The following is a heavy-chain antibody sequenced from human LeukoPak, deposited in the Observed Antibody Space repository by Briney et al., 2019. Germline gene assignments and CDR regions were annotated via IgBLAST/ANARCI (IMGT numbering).Heavy chain of an antibody. V-gene: IGHV4-39*07. CDR3: ARVEYSSSSSNQIIYYYYYYMDV. D-gene: IGHD6-6*01. CDR1: GGSISSSSYY. CDR2: IYYSGST. J-gene: IGHJ6*03. Sequence: SETLSLTCTVSGGSISSSSYYWGWIRQPPGKGLEWIGSIYYSGSTYYNPSLKSRVTVSVDTSKNQFSLKLSSVTAADTAVYYCARVEYSSSSSNQIIYYYYYYMDVWGKGTTVTVSS.